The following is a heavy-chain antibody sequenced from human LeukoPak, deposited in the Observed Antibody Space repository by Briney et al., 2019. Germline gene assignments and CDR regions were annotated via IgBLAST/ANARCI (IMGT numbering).Heavy chain of an antibody. V-gene: IGHV3-30*18. CDR2: ISYDGSNK. Sequence: GRSLRLSCAASGFTFSSYGMHWVRQAPGKGLEWVAVISYDGSNKYYADSVKGRFTISRDNSKNTLYLQMNSLRAEDTAVYYCAKGGWYFDYWGQGTLVTVSS. D-gene: IGHD6-19*01. J-gene: IGHJ4*02. CDR3: AKGGWYFDY. CDR1: GFTFSSYG.